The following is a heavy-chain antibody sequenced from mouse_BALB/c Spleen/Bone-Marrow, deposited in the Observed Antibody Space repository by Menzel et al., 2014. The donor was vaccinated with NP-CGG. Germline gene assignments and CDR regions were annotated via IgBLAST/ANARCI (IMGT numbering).Heavy chain of an antibody. V-gene: IGHV7-3*02. CDR2: IRNKAYSYTT. D-gene: IGHD2-3*01. CDR3: ARDMGGLLFDY. Sequence: EVKLVESGGGLVQPGGSLRLSCATSGFTFXDYYMNWVRQPPGKALEWLGFIRNKAYSYTTEYSASVKGRFTISRDNSQSILYLQMNTLRAEDSAAYYCARDMGGLLFDYWGQGTTLTVSS. J-gene: IGHJ2*01. CDR1: GFTFXDYY.